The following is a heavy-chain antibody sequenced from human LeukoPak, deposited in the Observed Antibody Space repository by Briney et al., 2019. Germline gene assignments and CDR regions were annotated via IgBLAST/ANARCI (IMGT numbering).Heavy chain of an antibody. Sequence: ASVKVSCKASGYTFTSYDINWARQATGQGLEWMGWMNPNSGNTGYAQKFQGRVTMTRNTSISTAYMELSSLRSEDTAVYYCARGPYYYGSGNTILIDYWGQGTLVTVSS. CDR1: GYTFTSYD. J-gene: IGHJ4*02. CDR3: ARGPYYYGSGNTILIDY. V-gene: IGHV1-8*01. D-gene: IGHD3-10*01. CDR2: MNPNSGNT.